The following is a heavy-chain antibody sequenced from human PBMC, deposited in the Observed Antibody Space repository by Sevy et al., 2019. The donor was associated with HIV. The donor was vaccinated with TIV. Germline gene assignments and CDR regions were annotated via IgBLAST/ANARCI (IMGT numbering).Heavy chain of an antibody. J-gene: IGHJ4*02. Sequence: GGSLRLSCAASGFSFNGYAMHWVRQAPGKGLEWLAVISYDGSVKYYTESVKGRFTISRENTRNTLFLQLNSLRPEDTAVYYCVREGRNYEYVWGTYHSGFRAQGTLVTVSS. V-gene: IGHV3-30*04. D-gene: IGHD3-16*02. CDR1: GFSFNGYA. CDR2: ISYDGSVK. CDR3: VREGRNYEYVWGTYHSGF.